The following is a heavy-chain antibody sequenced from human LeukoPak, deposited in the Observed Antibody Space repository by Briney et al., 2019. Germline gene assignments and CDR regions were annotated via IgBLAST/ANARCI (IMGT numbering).Heavy chain of an antibody. V-gene: IGHV5-51*01. CDR3: ARAVYYDSRGSLDY. Sequence: GESLKISCKGSGYRFTSYWIGWVRQMPGKGLEWMGTIYPADSDARYSPSFQGQVTISADKSISTTYLQWSSLKASDTAMYYCARAVYYDSRGSLDYWGQGTLVTVSS. J-gene: IGHJ4*02. D-gene: IGHD3-22*01. CDR1: GYRFTSYW. CDR2: IYPADSDA.